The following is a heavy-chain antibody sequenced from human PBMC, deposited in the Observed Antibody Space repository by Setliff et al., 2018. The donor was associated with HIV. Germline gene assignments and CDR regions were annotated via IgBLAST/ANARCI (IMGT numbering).Heavy chain of an antibody. CDR3: ARAAYSGTYLWEPATDL. D-gene: IGHD1-26*01. CDR1: GDSITSGSYY. Sequence: SETLSLTCTVSGDSITSGSYYWSWIRQPAGKGLERIGHIYTSGKTHYSPSLKSRITISADTSKNQLSPNLSSVTAADTAVYYCARAAYSGTYLWEPATDLWGRGTLVTVSS. V-gene: IGHV4-61*09. J-gene: IGHJ2*01. CDR2: IYTSGKT.